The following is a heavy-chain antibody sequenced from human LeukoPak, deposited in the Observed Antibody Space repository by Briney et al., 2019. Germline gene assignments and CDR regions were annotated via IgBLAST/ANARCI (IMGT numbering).Heavy chain of an antibody. J-gene: IGHJ5*02. CDR3: VRGGAYGSGSYYVFDP. CDR2: IAISSSTM. V-gene: IGHV3-48*02. D-gene: IGHD3-10*01. CDR1: GFIFSNYN. Sequence: GGSLRLSCAASGFIFSNYNMNWVRQAPGKGLEWVSYIAISSSTMHYADSVKGRFTISRDDAKNSLYLQMNSLRDEDTAVYYCVRGGAYGSGSYYVFDPWGQGTLVTVSS.